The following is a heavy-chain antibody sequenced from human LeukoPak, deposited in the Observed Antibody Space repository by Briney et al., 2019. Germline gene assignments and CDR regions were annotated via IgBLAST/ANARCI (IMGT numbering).Heavy chain of an antibody. CDR2: INHSGST. CDR3: ARGGGSSSVPFDY. D-gene: IGHD6-13*01. CDR1: GGSFGGCY. Sequence: SETLSLTCAVYGGSFGGCYWSWIRQPPGKGLEWIGEINHSGSTNYNPSLKSRVTISVDTSKNQFSLKLSSVTAADTAVYYCARGGGSSSVPFDYWGQGTLVTVSS. J-gene: IGHJ4*02. V-gene: IGHV4-34*01.